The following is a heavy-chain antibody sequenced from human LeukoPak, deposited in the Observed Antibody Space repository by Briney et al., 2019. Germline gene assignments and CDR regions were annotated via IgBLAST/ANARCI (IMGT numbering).Heavy chain of an antibody. CDR1: GFTFSSYA. CDR2: INYSGNT. D-gene: IGHD5-12*01. V-gene: IGHV4-59*01. CDR3: ARVAVDIVAAVIDY. J-gene: IGHJ4*02. Sequence: GSLRLSCAASGFTFSSYAMSWIRQPPGKGLEWIGYINYSGNTKYNPSLKSRVTISVDTSKNQLSLKLNSVTAADTAVYYCARVAVDIVAAVIDYWGQGTLVTVSS.